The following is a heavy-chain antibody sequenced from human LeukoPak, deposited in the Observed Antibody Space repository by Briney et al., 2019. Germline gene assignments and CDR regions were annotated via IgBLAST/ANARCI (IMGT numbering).Heavy chain of an antibody. CDR3: AKLIRGFWSGDAFDI. J-gene: IGHJ3*02. CDR1: GFTFSSYT. V-gene: IGHV3-23*01. CDR2: ITTSDGNT. D-gene: IGHD3-3*01. Sequence: GGSLRLSCAASGFTFSSYTMSWVRQAPGKGLEWVSTITTSDGNTYYADSVKGRFTVSRDNSKNTLYLQMNSLRAEDTAVYYCAKLIRGFWSGDAFDIWGQGTMVTVSS.